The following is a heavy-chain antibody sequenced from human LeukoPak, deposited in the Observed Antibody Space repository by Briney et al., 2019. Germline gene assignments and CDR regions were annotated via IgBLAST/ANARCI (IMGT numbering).Heavy chain of an antibody. J-gene: IGHJ6*04. Sequence: GSLRLSCAASGFTFSSYAMSWVRQAPGKGLEWVSVISSSGGSTYYADSVKGRFTISRDNSKNTLYLQMNSLRAEDTAVYYCAELGITMIGGVWGKGTTVTISS. CDR2: ISSSGGST. D-gene: IGHD3-10*02. CDR1: GFTFSSYA. V-gene: IGHV3-23*01. CDR3: AELGITMIGGV.